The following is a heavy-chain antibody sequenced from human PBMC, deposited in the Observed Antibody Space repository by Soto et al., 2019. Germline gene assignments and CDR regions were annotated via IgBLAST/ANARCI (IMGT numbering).Heavy chain of an antibody. CDR3: AKSLVLVDHAYMDV. J-gene: IGHJ6*03. CDR1: GGSFTSYI. Sequence: QVQLVQSGAEGKKPGSSVKVSCEASGGSFTSYIFTWVRQAPGQGLEWMGRIIPIQGTANYALKFQDRVTITADKSTNTAYMELRSLRPEDTALYYCAKSLVLVDHAYMDVWGTGTTVTVSS. D-gene: IGHD3-16*01. V-gene: IGHV1-69*08. CDR2: IIPIQGTA.